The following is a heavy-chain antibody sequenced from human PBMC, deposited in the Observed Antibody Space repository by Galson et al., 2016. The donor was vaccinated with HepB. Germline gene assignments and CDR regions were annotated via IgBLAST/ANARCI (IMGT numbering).Heavy chain of an antibody. D-gene: IGHD6-25*01. J-gene: IGHJ4*02. CDR3: ARHYRGGPSDY. CDR2: IFHIGRV. CDR1: GGSISSSDW. V-gene: IGHV4-4*02. Sequence: SATVSLTCAVSGGSISSSDWWSWVRQPPGQGLEWIGQIFHIGRVNYTPSLASRVTISVDTSNKHFPLRITSVTAADTALYHWARHYRGGPSDYWGQGTLVIVSS.